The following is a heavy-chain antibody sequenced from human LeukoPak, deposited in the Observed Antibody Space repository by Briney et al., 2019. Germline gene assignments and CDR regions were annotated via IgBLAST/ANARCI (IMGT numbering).Heavy chain of an antibody. J-gene: IGHJ4*02. CDR2: FDHEDGET. V-gene: IGHV1-24*01. CDR1: GYTLTELS. CDR3: ATSDTAMLIFDY. Sequence: GASVKVSCKVSGYTLTELSMHWVRQAPGKGLEWKGGFDHEDGETIYAQKFQGRVTMTEDTSTDTAYMELSSLRSEDTAVYYCATSDTAMLIFDYWGQGTLVTVSS. D-gene: IGHD5-18*01.